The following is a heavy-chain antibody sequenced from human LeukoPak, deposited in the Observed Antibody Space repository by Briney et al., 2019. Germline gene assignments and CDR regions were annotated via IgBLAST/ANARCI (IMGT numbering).Heavy chain of an antibody. CDR3: ANSPPGDYGVAN. Sequence: KPSETLSLTCSVSGGSISSHYWSWIRQPPGKGLEWLGYTHYTGETRSIPSVRSRLTMSTDTSKNQVSLTLSFVTAADTAVYYCANSPPGDYGVANWGQGLLVTVSS. CDR1: GGSISSHY. D-gene: IGHD3-16*01. V-gene: IGHV4-59*08. CDR2: THYTGET. J-gene: IGHJ4*02.